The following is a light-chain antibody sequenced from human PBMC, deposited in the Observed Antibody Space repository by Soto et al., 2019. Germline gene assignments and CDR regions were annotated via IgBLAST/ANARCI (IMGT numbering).Light chain of an antibody. CDR2: KAS. CDR1: QSISSW. Sequence: DIQMTQSPSTLSASVGARCTLTCRASQSISSWLAWYQQKPGKAPKXXSYKASSLESGVPSRFSGSGSGTDFTLTISSLQPDDFATYYCQQYNSYSPTFGQGTKVDIK. CDR3: QQYNSYSPT. J-gene: IGKJ1*01. V-gene: IGKV1-5*03.